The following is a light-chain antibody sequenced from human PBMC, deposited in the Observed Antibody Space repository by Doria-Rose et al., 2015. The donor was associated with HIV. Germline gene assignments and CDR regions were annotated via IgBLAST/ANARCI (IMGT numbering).Light chain of an antibody. Sequence: EIVMTQSPGTLSLSPGEGATLSCRASQSFSSTYLAWYQQKPGQAPSLLIYDGSTMATGIPDRFSASVSGTDFTLTINRLEPEDFALYYCRQYGTSWTFGQGTKVEI. CDR2: DGS. CDR3: RQYGTSWT. V-gene: IGKV3-20*01. J-gene: IGKJ1*01. CDR1: QSFSSTY.